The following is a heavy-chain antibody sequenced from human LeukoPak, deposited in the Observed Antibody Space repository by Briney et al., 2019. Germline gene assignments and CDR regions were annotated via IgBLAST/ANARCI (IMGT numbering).Heavy chain of an antibody. CDR3: AREGTGRRSRGDFDI. CDR1: GYTFTSYG. D-gene: IGHD3-10*01. CDR2: VSAYNGNT. J-gene: IGHJ3*02. Sequence: ASVKVSCKASGYTFTSYGISWVRQAPGQGLEWMGWVSAYNGNTNSAQRFQGRVTMTTDTSTTTAYMELGSLRSDDTSAYYCAREGTGRRSRGDFDIWGQGTRIT. V-gene: IGHV1-18*01.